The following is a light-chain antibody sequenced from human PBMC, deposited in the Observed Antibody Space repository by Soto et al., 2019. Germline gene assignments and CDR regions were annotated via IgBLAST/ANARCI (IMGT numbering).Light chain of an antibody. V-gene: IGKV3-11*01. CDR1: QSVSSY. CDR3: QQFNNYTRT. CDR2: DAS. Sequence: GLIQWPAIMTLSPGVRATLSSRASQSVSSYLAWYQQKPGQAPRLLIYDASNSATGIPARFSGSGSGTDYTLTISSLQHEDFVTYYCQQFNNYTRTFGEGTKVDI. J-gene: IGKJ1*01.